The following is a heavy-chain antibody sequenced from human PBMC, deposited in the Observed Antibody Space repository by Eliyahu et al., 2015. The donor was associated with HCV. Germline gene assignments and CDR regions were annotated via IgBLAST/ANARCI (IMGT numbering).Heavy chain of an antibody. Sequence: EIXLVESGGGLVQPGGSLRLSCSASGFTFSDSHMDWVRQTPGKGLEWLGRIRGKARSHTTEYAASVQGRITISREDSKNSVFLQLNSLRTEDTAVYYCARPVIQSTRVTDVWGQGTTVTVSS. V-gene: IGHV3-72*01. D-gene: IGHD2-21*01. CDR3: ARPVIQSTRVTDV. CDR1: GFTFSDSH. CDR2: IRGKARSHTT. J-gene: IGHJ6*02.